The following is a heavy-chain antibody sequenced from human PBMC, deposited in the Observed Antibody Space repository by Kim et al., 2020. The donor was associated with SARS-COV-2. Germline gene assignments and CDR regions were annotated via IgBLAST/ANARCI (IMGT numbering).Heavy chain of an antibody. V-gene: IGHV3-30*02. D-gene: IGHD4-17*01. J-gene: IGHJ6*02. Sequence: VEGRFTISRDNSKNTLYLQMNSLRAEDTAVYYCAKDRRLYGDSYYYYVLDVWGQGTTVTVSS. CDR3: AKDRRLYGDSYYYYVLDV.